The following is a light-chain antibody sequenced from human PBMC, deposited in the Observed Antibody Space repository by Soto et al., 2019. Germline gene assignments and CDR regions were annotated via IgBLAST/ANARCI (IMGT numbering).Light chain of an antibody. J-gene: IGKJ3*01. V-gene: IGKV1-5*01. CDR3: QQYNSYLFT. CDR2: DAS. Sequence: DIQMPQSPSTLSASVGDRVTITCRASQSISSWLAWYQQKPGKAPKLLIYDASSFESGVPSRFSGSGSGTEFTLTISSLQPDDFATDYCQQYNSYLFTFGPGTKVYIK. CDR1: QSISSW.